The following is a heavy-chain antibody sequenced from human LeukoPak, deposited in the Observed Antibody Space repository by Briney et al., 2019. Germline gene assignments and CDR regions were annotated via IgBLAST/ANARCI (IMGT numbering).Heavy chain of an antibody. Sequence: SGGSLRLSCAASGFTFSSYAMSWVRQPPGKGLEWVSVISGSDSSTYYADSVKGRFTISRDNSKNTLYLQMNSLRAEDTAVYYCVKDRYCSSTRCYGDFDYWGQGTLVTVSS. D-gene: IGHD2-2*01. J-gene: IGHJ4*02. CDR1: GFTFSSYA. V-gene: IGHV3-23*01. CDR3: VKDRYCSSTRCYGDFDY. CDR2: ISGSDSST.